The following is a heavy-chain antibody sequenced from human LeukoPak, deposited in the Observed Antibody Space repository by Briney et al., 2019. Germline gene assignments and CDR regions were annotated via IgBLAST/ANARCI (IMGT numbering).Heavy chain of an antibody. D-gene: IGHD3-10*01. CDR1: RFTFNSHA. V-gene: IGHV3-23*01. CDR2: ISGGGGTT. Sequence: GGSLRLSCAASRFTFNSHAMSWVRQAPGKGLEWVSTISGGGGTTQFADSVKGRFNISTDNSKNTLSHQMNSLRAEDTGTNLCTKDISSSGLVTLVRGVILDYWGQGTLVTVSS. J-gene: IGHJ4*02. CDR3: TKDISSSGLVTLVRGVILDY.